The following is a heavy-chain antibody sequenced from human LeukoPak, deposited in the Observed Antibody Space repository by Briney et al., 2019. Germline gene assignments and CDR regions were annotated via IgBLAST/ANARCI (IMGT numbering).Heavy chain of an antibody. CDR1: GFTFSSYG. CDR2: IYHSGST. J-gene: IGHJ4*02. D-gene: IGHD2-8*01. Sequence: GSLRLSCAASGFTFSSYGMHWVRQAPGKGLEWIGSIYHSGSTYYNPSLKSRVTISVDTSKNQFSLKLSSVTAADTAVYYCARDPRAQKYCTNGVCTYPRVGATTDWGQGTLVTVSS. CDR3: ARDPRAQKYCTNGVCTYPRVGATTD. V-gene: IGHV4-38-2*02.